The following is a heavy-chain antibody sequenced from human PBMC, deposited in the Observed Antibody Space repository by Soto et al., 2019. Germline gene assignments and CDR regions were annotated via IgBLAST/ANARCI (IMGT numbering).Heavy chain of an antibody. CDR2: IKHDGSET. V-gene: IGHV3-7*03. CDR3: ARDFATHCSGSTCYPYAY. CDR1: GFTFNTFW. Sequence: QPGGSLRLSYAASGFTFNTFWMSWVRQSPGKGLEWVANIKHDGSETYYVDSVKGRFTISRDNAKNSLFLQMNTLRTEDTAVYYCARDFATHCSGSTCYPYAYWGQGALVTVSS. J-gene: IGHJ4*02. D-gene: IGHD2-15*01.